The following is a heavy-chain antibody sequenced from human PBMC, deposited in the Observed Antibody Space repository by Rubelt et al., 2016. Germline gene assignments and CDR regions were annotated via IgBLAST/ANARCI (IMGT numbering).Heavy chain of an antibody. Sequence: QVQLQESGPGLVKPSETLSLTCTVSGGSVSSGSYYWSWIRQPPGKGLEWIGSIYNSESTYSNPSLRSRVTMSVDTSKNRFSLNLGSGTAADTADYYGGRHRDWGPYYGMDVWGQGTTVTVSS. J-gene: IGHJ6*02. CDR1: GGSVSSGSYY. CDR2: IYNSEST. CDR3: GRHRDWGPYYGMDV. V-gene: IGHV4-39*01. D-gene: IGHD3-16*01.